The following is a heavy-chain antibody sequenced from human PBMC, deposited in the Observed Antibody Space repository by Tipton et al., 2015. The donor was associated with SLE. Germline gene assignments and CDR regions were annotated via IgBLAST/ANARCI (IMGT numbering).Heavy chain of an antibody. V-gene: IGHV4-59*11. Sequence: LRLSCTVSGGSISSHYWSWIRQPPGKGLEWIGYIYYSGSTNYNPSLKSRVTISVDTSKNQFSLKLSSVTAAGTAVYYCARGVAAADPYYYYGMDVWGQGTTVTVSS. CDR1: GGSISSHY. CDR2: IYYSGST. J-gene: IGHJ6*02. CDR3: ARGVAAADPYYYYGMDV. D-gene: IGHD6-13*01.